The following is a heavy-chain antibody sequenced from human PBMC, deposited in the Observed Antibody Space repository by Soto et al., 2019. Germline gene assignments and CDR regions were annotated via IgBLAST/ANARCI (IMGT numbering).Heavy chain of an antibody. CDR1: GGSVSSSSYY. Sequence: SETLSLTCTVSGGSVSSSSYYWGWIRQPPGKGLEWIGSIYYSGSTYYNPSLKSRVTISVDTSKNQFSLKLSSVTAADTAVYYCARKGGGYYYGYYGMDVWGQGTTVTVSS. CDR2: IYYSGST. J-gene: IGHJ6*02. CDR3: ARKGGGYYYGYYGMDV. D-gene: IGHD2-15*01. V-gene: IGHV4-39*01.